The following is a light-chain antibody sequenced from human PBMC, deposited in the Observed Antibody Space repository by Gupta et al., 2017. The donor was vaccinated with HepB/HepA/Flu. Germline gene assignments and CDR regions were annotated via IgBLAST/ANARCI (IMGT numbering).Light chain of an antibody. Sequence: VLTQSPGTLSLSPGERATLSCRASQSVSSSYLAWYQQKPGQAPRLLIYGASSRATGIPDRFSGSGSGTDFTLTISRLEPEDFAVYYCQQYGSSPPLTFGGGTKVEIK. CDR1: QSVSSSY. CDR3: QQYGSSPPLT. V-gene: IGKV3-20*01. CDR2: GAS. J-gene: IGKJ4*01.